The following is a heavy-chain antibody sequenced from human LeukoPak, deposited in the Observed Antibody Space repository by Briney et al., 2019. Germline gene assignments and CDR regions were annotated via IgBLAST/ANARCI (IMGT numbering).Heavy chain of an antibody. CDR2: ISSSSTNI. CDR1: GFTFSNYS. D-gene: IGHD6-6*01. CDR3: ARGGAARPDY. V-gene: IGHV3-21*01. J-gene: IGHJ4*02. Sequence: GGSLRLSCAVCGFTFSNYSMNWVRQAPGKGLEWVSYISSSSTNINYADSVRGRFTISRDNAKNSLYLYMDSLRDEDMAVYYCARGGAARPDYWGQGTLVTVSS.